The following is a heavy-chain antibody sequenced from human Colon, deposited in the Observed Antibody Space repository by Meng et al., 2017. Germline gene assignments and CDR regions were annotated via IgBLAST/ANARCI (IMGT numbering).Heavy chain of an antibody. Sequence: QVQLQEPGPGLVKPSQTLSLTCTVSGGSISSGGFYWRWIRQHPGKGLEWIGYIYYSGSTYYNPSLRSRVAISIDTSKNQFSLKLTSVTAADTAVYFCARTNYGDYNWFDPWGQGTLVTVSS. CDR1: GGSISSGGFY. D-gene: IGHD4-17*01. V-gene: IGHV4-31*03. CDR2: IYYSGST. CDR3: ARTNYGDYNWFDP. J-gene: IGHJ5*02.